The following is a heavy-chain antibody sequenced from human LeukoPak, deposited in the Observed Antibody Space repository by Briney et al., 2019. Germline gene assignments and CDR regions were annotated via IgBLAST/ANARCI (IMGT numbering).Heavy chain of an antibody. J-gene: IGHJ4*02. CDR2: IYHSGST. CDR1: GGSISSGGYY. Sequence: SETLSLTCTVSGGSISSGGYYWSWIRQPPGKGLEWIGYIYHSGSTYYNPSLKSRVTISVDRSKNQFSLKLSSVTAADTAVYYCARDGPEEDYFDYWGQGTLVTVSS. CDR3: ARDGPEEDYFDY. D-gene: IGHD1-14*01. V-gene: IGHV4-30-2*01.